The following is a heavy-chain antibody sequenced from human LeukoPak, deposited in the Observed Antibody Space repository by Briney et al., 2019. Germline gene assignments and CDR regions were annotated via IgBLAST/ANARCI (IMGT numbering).Heavy chain of an antibody. CDR3: ARDQIVVVPAGPYYYYMDV. V-gene: IGHV4-4*07. Sequence: SETLSLTCTVSGGSISSYYWSWIRQPAGKGLEWIGRIYTSGSTNYNPSLKSRVTMSVDTSKNQFSLKPSSVTAADTAVYYCARDQIVVVPAGPYYYYMDVWGKGTTVTVSS. D-gene: IGHD2-2*01. CDR2: IYTSGST. CDR1: GGSISSYY. J-gene: IGHJ6*03.